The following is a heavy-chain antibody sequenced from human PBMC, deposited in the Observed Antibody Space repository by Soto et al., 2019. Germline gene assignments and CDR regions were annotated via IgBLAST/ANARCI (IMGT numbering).Heavy chain of an antibody. CDR2: IFPDDSDI. V-gene: IGHV5-51*06. Sequence: ESLKISGKGSGYSFTSYWIGWVRQMPGKGLEWMGIIFPDDSDIKYSTSFQGQVIISADRSTTTAYLQMSSLKASDTAIYYCAKLPPRAQSLVRYYFDYWGQGTPVTVSS. CDR3: AKLPPRAQSLVRYYFDY. CDR1: GYSFTSYW. J-gene: IGHJ4*02. D-gene: IGHD3-10*01.